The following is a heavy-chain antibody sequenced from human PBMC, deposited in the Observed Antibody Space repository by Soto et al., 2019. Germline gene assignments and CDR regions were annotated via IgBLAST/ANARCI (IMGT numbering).Heavy chain of an antibody. V-gene: IGHV3-23*01. CDR1: GFTFSSYA. Sequence: GGSLRLSCAASGFTFSSYAMSWVRQAPGKGLEWVSAISGSGGSTYYADSVKGRFTISRDNSKNTLYLQMNSLRAEDTAVYYCAKDRMVAVAVENFDYWGQGTLVTVSS. CDR2: ISGSGGST. D-gene: IGHD6-19*01. CDR3: AKDRMVAVAVENFDY. J-gene: IGHJ4*02.